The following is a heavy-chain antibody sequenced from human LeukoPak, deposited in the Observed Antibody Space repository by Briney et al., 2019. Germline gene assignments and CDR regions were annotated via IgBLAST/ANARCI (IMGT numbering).Heavy chain of an antibody. Sequence: GASVKVSCKASGYTFTSYDINWVRQATGQGLEWMGWMNPNSGNTGYAQKFQGRVTITRNTSISTAYMELSSLRSEDTAVYYCARGKWLRPNWFDPWGQGTLVTVSS. CDR2: MNPNSGNT. CDR1: GYTFTSYD. V-gene: IGHV1-8*03. J-gene: IGHJ5*02. CDR3: ARGKWLRPNWFDP. D-gene: IGHD5-12*01.